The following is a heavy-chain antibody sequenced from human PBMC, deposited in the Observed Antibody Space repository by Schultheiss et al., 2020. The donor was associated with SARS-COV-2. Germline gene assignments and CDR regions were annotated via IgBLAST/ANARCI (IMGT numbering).Heavy chain of an antibody. V-gene: IGHV3-11*01. CDR2: ISSRGSTI. CDR3: ARQRSISAYYYFFGMDV. Sequence: GGSLRLSCAASGFTFGDYAMSWIRQAPGKGLEWVSYISSRGSTIYYADSVKGRFTISRDNAKNSTYLQMDSLRVEDTALYFCARQRSISAYYYFFGMDVWGQGTTVTVSS. CDR1: GFTFGDYA. D-gene: IGHD1-26*01. J-gene: IGHJ6*02.